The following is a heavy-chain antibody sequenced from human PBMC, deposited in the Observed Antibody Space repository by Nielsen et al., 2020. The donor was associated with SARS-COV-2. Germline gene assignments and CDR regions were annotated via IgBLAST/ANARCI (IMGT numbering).Heavy chain of an antibody. V-gene: IGHV3-30*03. J-gene: IGHJ2*01. Sequence: GGSLRLSCAASGFTFSSYGMHWVRQAPGKGLEWVAVISYDGSNKYYADSVKGRFTISRDNSKNTLYLQMNSLRAEDTAVYYCARGWSGTYWYFDLWGRGTLVTVSS. CDR2: ISYDGSNK. CDR1: GFTFSSYG. CDR3: ARGWSGTYWYFDL. D-gene: IGHD1-7*01.